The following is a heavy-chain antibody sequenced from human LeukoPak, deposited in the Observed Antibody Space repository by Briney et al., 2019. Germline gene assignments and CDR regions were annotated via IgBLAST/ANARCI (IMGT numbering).Heavy chain of an antibody. V-gene: IGHV3-23*01. D-gene: IGHD4/OR15-4a*01. Sequence: GGSLRLSCAASGFTFSSYGMSWVRQAPGKGLEGVSGISGGSDSTYYADSVKGRFTLSRDNSKNTLYLQMNSLTAEDTAVYYCAKFISARDYGHFSGRLFDYWGQGTLVTVSS. CDR2: ISGGSDST. J-gene: IGHJ4*02. CDR1: GFTFSSYG. CDR3: AKFISARDYGHFSGRLFDY.